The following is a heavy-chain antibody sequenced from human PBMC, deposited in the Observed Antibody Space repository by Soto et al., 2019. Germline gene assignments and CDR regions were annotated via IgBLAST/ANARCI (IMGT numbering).Heavy chain of an antibody. J-gene: IGHJ4*02. CDR1: GDSISTFY. D-gene: IGHD3-22*01. V-gene: IGHV4-59*01. Sequence: ETLSPTGAVSGDSISTFYWGWMRQSPGKELEWIGYVYYTGSTNYNPSLKSLVTISVDRSKNQLSLKLTSPNAADTAVYYCARGRTVRNYADDSSDYFYFFDYWGQGTQVPVSS. CDR2: VYYTGST. CDR3: ARGRTVRNYADDSSDYFYFFDY.